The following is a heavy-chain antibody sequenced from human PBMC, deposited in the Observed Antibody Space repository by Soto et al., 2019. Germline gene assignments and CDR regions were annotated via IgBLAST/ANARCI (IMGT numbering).Heavy chain of an antibody. CDR1: GYTFTTYG. CDR2: ISAYSGNT. V-gene: IGHV1-18*01. CDR3: ARVVKAGDYGDYGRYYFDY. Sequence: QVQLVQSGAEVKKPGASVKVSCKASGYTFTTYGITWVRQAPGQGLEWMGWISAYSGNTNYAQKLQGRLTVTTDTSTNTAYMDLRSLRSDDSAVSYCARVVKAGDYGDYGRYYFDYWGHGTLVTVSS. J-gene: IGHJ4*01. D-gene: IGHD4-17*01.